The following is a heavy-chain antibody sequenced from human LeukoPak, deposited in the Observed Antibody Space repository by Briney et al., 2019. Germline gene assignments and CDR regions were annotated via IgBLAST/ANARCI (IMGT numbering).Heavy chain of an antibody. V-gene: IGHV4-31*03. J-gene: IGHJ4*02. Sequence: PSETLSLTCTVSGGSISSGGYYWSWIRQHPGKGLEWIGYIYYSGSTYYNPSLKSRVTISVDTSKNQFSLKLSSVTAADTAVYYCAREWYSSSWFDYWGQGTLVTASS. D-gene: IGHD6-13*01. CDR3: AREWYSSSWFDY. CDR1: GGSISSGGYY. CDR2: IYYSGST.